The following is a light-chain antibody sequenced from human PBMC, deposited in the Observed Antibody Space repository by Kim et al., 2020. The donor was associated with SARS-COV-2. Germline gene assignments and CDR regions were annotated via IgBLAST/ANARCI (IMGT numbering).Light chain of an antibody. CDR3: QQYNNWPPYT. V-gene: IGKV3-15*01. CDR1: QSISSN. J-gene: IGKJ2*01. CDR2: DVS. Sequence: EIVMTQSPATLSVSPGERATLSCRASQSISSNLAWYQQKPGQPPRLLMYDVSTRATGIPARFSGSGSGTEFTLAISSLQSEDFGVYYCQQYNNWPPYTFGQGTKLEI.